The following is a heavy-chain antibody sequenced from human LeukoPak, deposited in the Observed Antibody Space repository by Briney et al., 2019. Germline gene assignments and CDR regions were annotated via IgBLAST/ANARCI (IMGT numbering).Heavy chain of an antibody. CDR2: ISGSGGST. CDR3: AKDTCSSTSCYTNHDAFDI. Sequence: GGSLRLSCAASGFTFSSYAMSWVRQAPGKGLEWVSAISGSGGSTYYADSVKGRFTISRDNSKNTLYLQMNSLRAEDTVVYYCAKDTCSSTSCYTNHDAFDIWGQGTMVTVSS. CDR1: GFTFSSYA. D-gene: IGHD2-2*02. J-gene: IGHJ3*02. V-gene: IGHV3-23*01.